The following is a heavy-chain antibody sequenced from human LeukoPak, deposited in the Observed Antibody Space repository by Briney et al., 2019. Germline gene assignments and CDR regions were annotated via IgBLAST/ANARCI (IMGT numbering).Heavy chain of an antibody. CDR2: IRSKAYGGTT. V-gene: IGHV3-49*04. D-gene: IGHD3-3*01. CDR1: GFPFSSYS. Sequence: PGGSLRLSCAASGFPFSSYSMTWVRQAPGKGLEWVGFIRSKAYGGTTEYAASVKGRFTISRDDSKSIAYLQMNSLKTEDTAVYYCTRGFLEWSSYYYGMDVWGQGTTVTVSS. J-gene: IGHJ6*02. CDR3: TRGFLEWSSYYYGMDV.